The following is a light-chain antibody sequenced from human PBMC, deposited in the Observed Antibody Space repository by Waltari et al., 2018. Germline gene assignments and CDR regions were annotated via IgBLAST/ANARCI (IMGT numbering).Light chain of an antibody. V-gene: IGKV1-39*01. CDR3: QQSDTTPFT. CDR1: QSISDY. Sequence: IQLTQSPSSLSASAGDTVTITCRASQSISDYLTWYQQKPGKAPKVLIYATSSLQSGVPSRFSGSGSGTDFTLTIRSLQPEDSATYYCQQSDTTPFTFGQGTKLEIK. J-gene: IGKJ2*01. CDR2: ATS.